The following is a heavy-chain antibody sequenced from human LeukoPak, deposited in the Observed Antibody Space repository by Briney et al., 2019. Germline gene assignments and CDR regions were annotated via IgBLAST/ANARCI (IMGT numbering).Heavy chain of an antibody. Sequence: GGSLRLSCAASGFTFSSYWMSWVRQAPGKGLEWVANIKQDGSEKYYVDSVKGRFTISRDNAKNSLYLQMNSLRAEDTAVYYCARAIGGITMVRGVRDAFDIWGQGTMVTVSS. V-gene: IGHV3-7*01. D-gene: IGHD3-10*01. CDR2: IKQDGSEK. CDR1: GFTFSSYW. J-gene: IGHJ3*02. CDR3: ARAIGGITMVRGVRDAFDI.